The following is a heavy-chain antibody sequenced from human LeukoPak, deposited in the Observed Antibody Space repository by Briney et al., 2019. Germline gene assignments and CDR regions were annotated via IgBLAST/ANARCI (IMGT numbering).Heavy chain of an antibody. D-gene: IGHD2-2*01. CDR1: GGSISSSSYY. Sequence: PPETLSLTCTVPGGSISSSSYYWGWIRQPPGKGLEWIGSIYYSGSTYYNPSLKSRVTISVDTSKNQFSLKLSSVTAADTAVYYCARHYQLLSWFDPWGQGTLVTVPS. CDR2: IYYSGST. V-gene: IGHV4-39*01. J-gene: IGHJ5*02. CDR3: ARHYQLLSWFDP.